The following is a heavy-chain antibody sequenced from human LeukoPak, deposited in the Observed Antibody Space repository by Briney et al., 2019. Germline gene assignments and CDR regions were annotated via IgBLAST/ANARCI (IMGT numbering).Heavy chain of an antibody. CDR1: GYTFTGYY. V-gene: IGHV1-2*04. D-gene: IGHD2-2*01. CDR2: INPNSGGT. CDR3: ARGRCSSTSCYDRYYYGMDV. Sequence: GASVTVSCKASGYTFTGYYMHWVRQAPGQGLEWMGWINPNSGGTNYAQKFQGWVTMTRDTSISTAYMELSRLRSDDTAVYYCARGRCSSTSCYDRYYYGMDVWGQGTTVTVSS. J-gene: IGHJ6*02.